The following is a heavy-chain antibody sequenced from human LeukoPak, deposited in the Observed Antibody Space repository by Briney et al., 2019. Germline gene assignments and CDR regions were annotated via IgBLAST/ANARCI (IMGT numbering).Heavy chain of an antibody. CDR3: ARLSNYGIRGWFDP. CDR2: IYTSGST. D-gene: IGHD4-11*01. CDR1: GGSISSYY. V-gene: IGHV4-4*07. Sequence: SETLSLTCTVSGGSISSYYWSWIRQPAGKGLGWIGRIYTSGSTNYNPSLKSRVTMSVDTSKNQFSLKLSSVTAADTAVYYCARLSNYGIRGWFDPWGQGTLVTVSS. J-gene: IGHJ5*02.